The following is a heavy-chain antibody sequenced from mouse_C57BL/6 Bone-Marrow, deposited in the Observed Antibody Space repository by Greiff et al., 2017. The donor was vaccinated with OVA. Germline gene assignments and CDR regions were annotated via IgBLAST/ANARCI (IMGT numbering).Heavy chain of an antibody. Sequence: VQLQQSGAELVRPGTSVKVSCKASGYAFTNYLIEWVKQRPGQGLEWIGVINPSNGGTNYNEKFKSKATLTVDKSSSTAYMQLSSLTSEDSAVYYCARLLRYRYFDVWGTGTTVTVSS. CDR3: ARLLRYRYFDV. V-gene: IGHV1-54*01. CDR2: INPSNGGT. CDR1: GYAFTNYL. J-gene: IGHJ1*03. D-gene: IGHD1-1*01.